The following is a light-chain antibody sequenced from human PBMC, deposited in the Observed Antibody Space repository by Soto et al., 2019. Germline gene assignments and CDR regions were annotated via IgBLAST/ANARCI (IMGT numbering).Light chain of an antibody. Sequence: QSVLTQPPSVSGAPGQRVTISCTGSGSTIGAPYDVHWYQQLPGTAPKLLIYDDTHRPSGVPDRFSGSRSGTSAPLAISGLQAEDEADYYCQSYDSSLSVVFGGGTKLTVL. V-gene: IGLV1-40*01. CDR2: DDT. CDR1: GSTIGAPYD. CDR3: QSYDSSLSVV. J-gene: IGLJ2*01.